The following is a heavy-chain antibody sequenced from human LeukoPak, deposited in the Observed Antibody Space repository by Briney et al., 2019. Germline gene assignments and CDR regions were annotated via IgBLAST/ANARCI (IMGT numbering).Heavy chain of an antibody. D-gene: IGHD5-24*01. J-gene: IGHJ3*02. CDR1: GGSISSGGYS. CDR3: ARGAPRWLQVRAFDI. CDR2: IYHSGST. V-gene: IGHV4-30-2*01. Sequence: PSQTLSLTCAVSGGSISSGGYSWSWIRQPPGKGLEWIGYIYHSGSTYYNPSLKSRVTISVDRSKNQFSLKLSSVTAADTAVYYCARGAPRWLQVRAFDIWGQGTMVTVSS.